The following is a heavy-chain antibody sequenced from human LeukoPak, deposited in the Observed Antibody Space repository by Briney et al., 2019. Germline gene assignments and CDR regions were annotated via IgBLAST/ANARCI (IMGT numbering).Heavy chain of an antibody. D-gene: IGHD7-27*01. V-gene: IGHV3-7*03. CDR2: IKQDGSEE. CDR1: GFTFNSDV. J-gene: IGHJ3*02. Sequence: GGSLRLSCAASGFTFNSDVIHWVRQAPGKGLEWVANIKQDGSEEYYVDSVKGRFTISRDNAKNSLYLQMNSLRAEDTAVYYCAKDRPNWGEHDAFDIWGQGTMVTVSS. CDR3: AKDRPNWGEHDAFDI.